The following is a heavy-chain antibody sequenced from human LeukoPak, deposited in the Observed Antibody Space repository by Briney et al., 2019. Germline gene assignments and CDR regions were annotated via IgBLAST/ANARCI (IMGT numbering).Heavy chain of an antibody. CDR2: INPNSGGT. V-gene: IGHV1-2*02. CDR1: GYTFTGYY. D-gene: IGHD1-1*01. J-gene: IGHJ6*03. CDR3: ASHRGTTYYMDV. Sequence: ASVKVSCKASGYTFTGYYMHWVRQAPGQGLEWMGWINPNSGGTNYAQKFQGRVTMNRDTSISTAYMELSRLRSDDTAVYYCASHRGTTYYMDVWGKGTTVTISS.